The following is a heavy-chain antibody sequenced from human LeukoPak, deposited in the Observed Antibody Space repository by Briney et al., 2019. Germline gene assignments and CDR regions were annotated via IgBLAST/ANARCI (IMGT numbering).Heavy chain of an antibody. D-gene: IGHD4-17*01. Sequence: GASVKVSCKASEYTFTSYYMHWVRQAPGQGLEWVGWINPNSGGTNYAQKFQGRVTMTRDTSISTAYMELSRLRSDDTAVYYCARIDFGDSIDYWGQGTLVTVSS. J-gene: IGHJ4*02. V-gene: IGHV1-2*02. CDR3: ARIDFGDSIDY. CDR2: INPNSGGT. CDR1: EYTFTSYY.